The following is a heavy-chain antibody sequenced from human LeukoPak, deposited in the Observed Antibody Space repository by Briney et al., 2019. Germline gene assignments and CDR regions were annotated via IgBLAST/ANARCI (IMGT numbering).Heavy chain of an antibody. CDR2: IKQDGSEK. CDR3: AKDRTMAADGTYFDY. V-gene: IGHV3-7*01. J-gene: IGHJ4*02. CDR1: GFTFSSYW. Sequence: GGSLRLSCAASGFTFSSYWMSWVRQAPGKGLEWVANIKQDGSEKYYVDSVKGRFTISRDNSQNTLYLQMNSLRTEDTALYFCAKDRTMAADGTYFDYWGQGTLVTVSS. D-gene: IGHD6-13*01.